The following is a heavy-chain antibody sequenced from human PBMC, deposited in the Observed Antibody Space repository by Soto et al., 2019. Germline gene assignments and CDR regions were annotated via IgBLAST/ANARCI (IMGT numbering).Heavy chain of an antibody. D-gene: IGHD6-6*01. CDR1: GGSFSGYY. J-gene: IGHJ4*02. CDR2: INHSGST. Sequence: SETLSLTCAVYGGSFSGYYWSWIRQPPGKGLEWIGEINHSGSTNYNPSLKSRVTISVDTSKNQFSLKLSSVTAADTAVYYCARATAAKRIVAYSSSLYDYWGQGTLVTVSS. V-gene: IGHV4-34*01. CDR3: ARATAAKRIVAYSSSLYDY.